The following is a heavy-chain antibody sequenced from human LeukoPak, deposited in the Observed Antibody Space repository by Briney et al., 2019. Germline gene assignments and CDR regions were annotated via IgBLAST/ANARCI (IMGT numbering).Heavy chain of an antibody. J-gene: IGHJ5*02. CDR2: IYHSGSA. CDR1: GYSISSGYQ. Sequence: SETLPLTCGVSGYSISSGYQWAWIRQSPGKGLEWIGSIYHSGSAHYNPSLKSRVTISVETSKNQFSLNMYSVTAADAAVYYCARDPRWLTPDCTSTSCYENYFDPWGQGTLVTVSS. V-gene: IGHV4-38-2*02. D-gene: IGHD2-2*01. CDR3: ARDPRWLTPDCTSTSCYENYFDP.